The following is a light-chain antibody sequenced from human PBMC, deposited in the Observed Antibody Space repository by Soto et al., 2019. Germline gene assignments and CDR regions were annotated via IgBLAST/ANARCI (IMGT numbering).Light chain of an antibody. CDR3: SSYTSSSTLPNV. J-gene: IGLJ1*01. Sequence: QSALTQPASVSGSPGQSITISCTGTSSDVGGYKYVSWYQQQPGKAPKLMIYEVSNRHSGVSNRFSGSKSGNTASLTISGLQTEDEADYYCSSYTSSSTLPNVFGTGTKLTVL. CDR1: SSDVGGYKY. CDR2: EVS. V-gene: IGLV2-14*01.